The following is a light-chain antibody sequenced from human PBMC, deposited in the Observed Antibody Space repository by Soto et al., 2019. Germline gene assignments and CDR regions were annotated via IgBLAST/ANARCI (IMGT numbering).Light chain of an antibody. Sequence: DIQMTQSPSSLSASVGDRVTITCRASQSISSYLNWYQQKPGKAPKVLIYAASSLQSGVPSRFSGIGSGTDFTLTISSLQPEDFATYYCQQSYNSPPITFGQGTRLEIK. CDR2: AAS. J-gene: IGKJ5*01. V-gene: IGKV1-39*01. CDR1: QSISSY. CDR3: QQSYNSPPIT.